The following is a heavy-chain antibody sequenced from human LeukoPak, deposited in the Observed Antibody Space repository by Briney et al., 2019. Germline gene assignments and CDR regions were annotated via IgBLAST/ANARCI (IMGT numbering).Heavy chain of an antibody. Sequence: GGSLRLSCAASGFTVSSNYMTWVRQAPGKGLEWVSVIYGGGSTYYADSVKGRFTISRDNSKNTLYLQMSSLRAEDTAVYYCARSIGAAGDYWGQGTLVTVSS. CDR3: ARSIGAAGDY. J-gene: IGHJ4*02. CDR2: IYGGGST. D-gene: IGHD6-13*01. CDR1: GFTVSSNY. V-gene: IGHV3-66*01.